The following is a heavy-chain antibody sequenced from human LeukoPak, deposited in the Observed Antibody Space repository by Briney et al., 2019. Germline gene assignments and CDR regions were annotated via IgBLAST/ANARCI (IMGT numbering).Heavy chain of an antibody. CDR3: ARDPTRYSYGTYYYYYMDV. V-gene: IGHV4-39*07. CDR1: GGSLSRWCYY. J-gene: IGHJ6*03. CDR2: NFYSGST. Sequence: SETLFLNLTGSGGSLSRWCYYWGWVPPPPGKGLGWVGGNFYSGSTYYNPSLKSRVTISVDTSKNRFSLKLSSVTAADTAVYYCARDPTRYSYGTYYYYYMDVWGKGTTVTVSS. D-gene: IGHD5-18*01.